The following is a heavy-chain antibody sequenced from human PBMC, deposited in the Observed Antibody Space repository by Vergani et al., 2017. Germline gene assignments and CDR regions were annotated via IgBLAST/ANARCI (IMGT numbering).Heavy chain of an antibody. CDR3: AKEGVSGSYYIYYYYYGMDV. V-gene: IGHV3-66*02. Sequence: EVQLVESGGGLVQPGGSLRLSCAASGFTVSSNYMSWVRQAPGKGLEWVSVIYSGGSTYYADSVKGRFTISRDNSKNTLYLQMNSLRAEDTAVYYCAKEGVSGSYYIYYYYYGMDVWGQGTTVTVSS. CDR2: IYSGGST. CDR1: GFTVSSNY. J-gene: IGHJ6*02. D-gene: IGHD3-10*01.